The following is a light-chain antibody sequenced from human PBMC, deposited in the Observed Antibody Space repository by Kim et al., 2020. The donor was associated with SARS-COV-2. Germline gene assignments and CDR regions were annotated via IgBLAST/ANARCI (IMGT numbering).Light chain of an antibody. Sequence: ASVEDSVTITCLGSQIISSYLDWYQQKPGKAPKLLIYAASSLQSGFPSRFSGSGSGTDFTLTISSLQPEDFATYYCQQCYSTLWTFGQGTKVDIK. CDR3: QQCYSTLWT. CDR2: AAS. J-gene: IGKJ1*01. CDR1: QIISSY. V-gene: IGKV1-39*01.